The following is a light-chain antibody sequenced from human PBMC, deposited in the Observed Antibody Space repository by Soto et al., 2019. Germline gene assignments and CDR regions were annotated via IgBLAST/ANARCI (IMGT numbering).Light chain of an antibody. Sequence: SALTQPHSVSGSPGQSVTISCTGTSVDVGAYDFVSWYQQLPGTAPKLLIYDNYKRPSGIPARFSGSKSGTSASLGITGLQTGDEADYYCGAWDDRLTAYVFGSGTKVTVL. CDR2: DNY. V-gene: IGLV1-51*01. CDR1: SVDVGAYDF. CDR3: GAWDDRLTAYV. J-gene: IGLJ1*01.